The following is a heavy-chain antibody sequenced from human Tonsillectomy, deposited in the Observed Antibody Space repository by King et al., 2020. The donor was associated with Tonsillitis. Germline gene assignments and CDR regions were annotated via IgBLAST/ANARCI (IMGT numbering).Heavy chain of an antibody. CDR3: AKDRIAVAGSFDY. Sequence: QLVQSGGGVVQPGGSLRLSCAASGFTFSSYGMRWVRQAPGKGLEWVAFIRYDGSNKYYADSVKGRFTISRDNSKNTLYLQMNSLRAEDTAVYYCAKDRIAVAGSFDYWGQGTLVTVSS. V-gene: IGHV3-30*02. CDR1: GFTFSSYG. D-gene: IGHD6-19*01. CDR2: IRYDGSNK. J-gene: IGHJ4*02.